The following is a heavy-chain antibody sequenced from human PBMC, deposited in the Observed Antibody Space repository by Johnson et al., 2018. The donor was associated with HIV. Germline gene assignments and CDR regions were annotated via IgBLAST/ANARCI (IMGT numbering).Heavy chain of an antibody. CDR2: IGTAGDT. CDR1: GFTFSSYD. Sequence: EVQLVESGGVVVQHGGSLRLSCAVSGFTFSSYDMHWVRQGTGKGLEWVSDIGTAGDTYYPGSVKGRFTISRENAKNSLYLQMNSLRAEDTAVYYCAKDKGVWGFDAFDIWGQGTMVTVSS. CDR3: AKDKGVWGFDAFDI. D-gene: IGHD3-16*01. V-gene: IGHV3-13*01. J-gene: IGHJ3*02.